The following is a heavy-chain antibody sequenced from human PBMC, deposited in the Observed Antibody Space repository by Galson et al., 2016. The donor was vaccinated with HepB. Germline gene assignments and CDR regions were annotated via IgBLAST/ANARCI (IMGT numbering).Heavy chain of an antibody. CDR3: ARLGRYCSGGSCYSIFDY. Sequence: SVKVSCKASGYRFPTYGISWVRQAPGQGLEWMGWINAGNGNTKYSQKFQGRVTITRDTSASTACMELSSLRSEDTAVYYCARLGRYCSGGSCYSIFDYWGQGTLATVSS. J-gene: IGHJ4*02. CDR1: GYRFPTYG. D-gene: IGHD2-15*01. CDR2: INAGNGNT. V-gene: IGHV1-3*01.